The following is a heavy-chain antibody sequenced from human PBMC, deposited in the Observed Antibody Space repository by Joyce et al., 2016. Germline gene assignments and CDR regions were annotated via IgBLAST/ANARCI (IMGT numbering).Heavy chain of an antibody. D-gene: IGHD1-26*01. V-gene: IGHV3-33*01. CDR2: RWFDGTNI. CDR3: ARDNTGSYAGYFDH. Sequence: QVQLVESGGGVVQPGGSLRLSCAASGFTFNRYFMHWVRQAPGKGLGWVAMRWFDGTNIYYADSVKGRFTISRDNTKNTLYLQMSSLRADDTAVYYCARDNTGSYAGYFDHWGQGTLVTVSS. J-gene: IGHJ4*02. CDR1: GFTFNRYF.